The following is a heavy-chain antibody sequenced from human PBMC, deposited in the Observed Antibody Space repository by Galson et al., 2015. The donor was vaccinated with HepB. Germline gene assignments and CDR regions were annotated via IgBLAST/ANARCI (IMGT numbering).Heavy chain of an antibody. CDR2: ITYDGTNK. CDR3: AKGRYGGVFGVVIPAEFDY. D-gene: IGHD3-3*01. V-gene: IGHV3-30*18. J-gene: IGHJ4*02. Sequence: SLRLSCAVSGLTFSAYGMHWVRQAPGKGLEWVAGITYDGTNKFYADSVKGRFTISRDNSENTVYLHVNSLRLEDTAVYYCAKGRYGGVFGVVIPAEFDYWGQGTLVTVSS. CDR1: GLTFSAYG.